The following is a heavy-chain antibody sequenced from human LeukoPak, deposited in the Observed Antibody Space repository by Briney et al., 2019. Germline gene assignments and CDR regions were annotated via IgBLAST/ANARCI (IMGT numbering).Heavy chain of an antibody. CDR2: ISSSSSYI. J-gene: IGHJ2*01. V-gene: IGHV3-21*01. CDR3: ARDHLPMYFDL. CDR1: GFTFGDYI. Sequence: GSLRLSCAASGFTFGDYIMDWVLQAPGKGLEWVSSISSSSSYIYYADPVKGRFTISRDNAKNSLYLQMNSLRAEDTAVYYCARDHLPMYFDLWGRGTLVTVSS.